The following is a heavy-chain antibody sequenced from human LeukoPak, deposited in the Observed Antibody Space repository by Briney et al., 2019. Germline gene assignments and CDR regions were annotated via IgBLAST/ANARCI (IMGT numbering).Heavy chain of an antibody. J-gene: IGHJ4*02. V-gene: IGHV3-21*01. D-gene: IGHD3-22*01. Sequence: GGSLRLSCAASGFTFSSYSMNWVRQAPGKGLEWVSSISSSSSYIYYADSVKGRFTISRDNAKNSLYLQMNSLRAEDTAVYYCARISQSGDSSGYFDYWGQGTLVTVSS. CDR2: ISSSSSYI. CDR1: GFTFSSYS. CDR3: ARISQSGDSSGYFDY.